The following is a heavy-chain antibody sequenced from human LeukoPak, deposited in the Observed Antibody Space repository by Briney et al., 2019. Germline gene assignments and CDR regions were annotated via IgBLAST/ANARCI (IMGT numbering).Heavy chain of an antibody. D-gene: IGHD2-21*01. V-gene: IGHV3-30-3*01. CDR2: ISYDGSNK. Sequence: GGSLRPSCAAPGFTFSSYAMHWVRQAPGKGLEWVAVISYDGSNKYYADSVKGRFTISRDNSKNTLYLQMNSLRAEDTAVYYCARDYSDWFDPWGQGTLVTVSS. CDR1: GFTFSSYA. J-gene: IGHJ5*02. CDR3: ARDYSDWFDP.